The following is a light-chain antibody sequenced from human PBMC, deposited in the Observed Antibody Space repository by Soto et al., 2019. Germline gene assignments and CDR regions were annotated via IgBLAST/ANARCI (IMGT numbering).Light chain of an antibody. CDR2: DAS. CDR3: QQYENLPT. CDR1: QNINNY. Sequence: DLQMTQAPSSLSTSVGDSDTITCQASQNINNYLNWYQQKPGRAPKLLIYDASNLEAGVPSRFRGSGSGTDFTFTISRLQPEDIATYYCQQYENLPTFGQGTRLEIK. J-gene: IGKJ5*01. V-gene: IGKV1-33*01.